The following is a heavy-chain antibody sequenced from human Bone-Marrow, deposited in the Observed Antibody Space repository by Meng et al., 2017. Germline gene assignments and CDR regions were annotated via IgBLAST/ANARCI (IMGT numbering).Heavy chain of an antibody. CDR1: GFTFSSYA. CDR2: ISYDGSNK. Sequence: GESLKISWAASGFTFSSYAMHWVRQAPGKGLEWVAVISYDGSNKYYADSVKGRFTISRDNSKNTLYLQMNSLRAEDTAVYYCARDSIPYSYGENYFDYWGQGTLVTVSS. V-gene: IGHV3-30*01. CDR3: ARDSIPYSYGENYFDY. J-gene: IGHJ4*02. D-gene: IGHD5-18*01.